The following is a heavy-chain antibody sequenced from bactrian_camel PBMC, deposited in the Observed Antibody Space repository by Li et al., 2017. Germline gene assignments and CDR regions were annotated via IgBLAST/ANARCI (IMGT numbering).Heavy chain of an antibody. CDR1: GFTFSSYA. J-gene: IGHJ4*01. Sequence: DVQLVESGGDLVQPGGSLRLSCAASGFTFSSYAMSWVRQAPGKGLEWVSAMAAGGSTYYSDSVKGRFIISQDTAKNTVYLQMNSLKPEDTAVYYCGADPYSDYHPGLSAGCDYWGQGTQVTVS. CDR3: GADPYSDYHPGLSAGCDY. CDR2: MAAGGST. D-gene: IGHD4*01. V-gene: IGHV3S40*01.